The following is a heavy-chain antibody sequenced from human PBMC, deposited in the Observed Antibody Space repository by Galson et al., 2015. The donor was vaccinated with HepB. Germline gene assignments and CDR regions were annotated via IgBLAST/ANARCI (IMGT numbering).Heavy chain of an antibody. J-gene: IGHJ6*02. Sequence: SLRLSCAASGFTFSTYWIHWVRQAPGKGLVWVSRINSDGRSRSYADSVKGRFTISRDNAKNTLYLQMNSLRAEDTAVYYCVRGGYNWNPYGMDVWGQGTTVTVSS. D-gene: IGHD1-1*01. CDR2: INSDGRSR. V-gene: IGHV3-74*01. CDR1: GFTFSTYW. CDR3: VRGGYNWNPYGMDV.